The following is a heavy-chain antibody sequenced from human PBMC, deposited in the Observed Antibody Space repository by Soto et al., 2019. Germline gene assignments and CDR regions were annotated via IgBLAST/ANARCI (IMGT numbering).Heavy chain of an antibody. V-gene: IGHV1-8*01. CDR3: VRGGFLSHDHVIIAPATLGFDP. Sequence: QVQLMQSGAEVKKPGASVKVSCKASGYTFTTYDINWVRQAPGQGLEGMGWMNPNRTNTGYAEKFQGRVTMPRDTSISTAYMELSSLRYDDTAVYYCVRGGFLSHDHVIIAPATLGFDPWGQGTLVTVSS. J-gene: IGHJ5*02. D-gene: IGHD2-2*01. CDR2: MNPNRTNT. CDR1: GYTFTTYD.